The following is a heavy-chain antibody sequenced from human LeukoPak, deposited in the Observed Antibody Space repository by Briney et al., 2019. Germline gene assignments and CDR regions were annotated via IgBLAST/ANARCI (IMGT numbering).Heavy chain of an antibody. CDR1: GGSFSGYY. V-gene: IGHV4-34*01. D-gene: IGHD5-12*01. J-gene: IGHJ4*02. CDR3: ARSGRVDPKAGVFDY. Sequence: SETLSLTCAVYGGSFSGYYWGWIRQPPGKGLEWIGEINHSGSTNYNPSLKSRVTISVDTSKNQFSLKLSSVTAADTAVYYCARSGRVDPKAGVFDYWGQGTLVTVSS. CDR2: INHSGST.